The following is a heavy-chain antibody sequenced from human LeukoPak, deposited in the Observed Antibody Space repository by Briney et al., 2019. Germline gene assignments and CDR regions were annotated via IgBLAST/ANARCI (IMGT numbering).Heavy chain of an antibody. CDR2: ISYDGSNK. CDR3: ARDRHSGHFD. J-gene: IGHJ4*02. V-gene: IGHV3-30-3*01. D-gene: IGHD1-26*01. CDR1: GFTFSSYA. Sequence: GGSLRLSCAASGFTFSSYAMHWVRQAPGKGLEWVAVISYDGSNKYYADSVKGRFTISRDNAKNSLYLQMNSLRAEDTAIYYCARDRHSGHFDWGQGTLVTVSS.